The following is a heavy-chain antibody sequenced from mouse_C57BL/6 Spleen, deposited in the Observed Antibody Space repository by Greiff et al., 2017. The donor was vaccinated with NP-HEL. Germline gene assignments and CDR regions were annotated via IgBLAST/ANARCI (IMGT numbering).Heavy chain of an antibody. CDR2: IDPSDSYT. D-gene: IGHD2-5*01. CDR1: GYTFTSYW. Sequence: QVQLQQPGAELVMPGASVKLSCKASGYTFTSYWMHWVKQRPGQGLEWIGEIDPSDSYTIYNQKFKGKSTLTVDKSSSTAYMQLSSLTSEDSAVYYCARGDSNYVGYFDYWGQGTTLTVSS. V-gene: IGHV1-69*01. CDR3: ARGDSNYVGYFDY. J-gene: IGHJ2*01.